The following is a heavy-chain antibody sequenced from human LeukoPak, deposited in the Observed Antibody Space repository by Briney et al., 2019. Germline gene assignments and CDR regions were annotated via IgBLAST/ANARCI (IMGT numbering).Heavy chain of an antibody. CDR1: GYTFTSYD. V-gene: IGHV1-8*01. Sequence: GASVKVSCKASGYTFTSYDINWVRQATGQGLEWMGYMNPASGNTGYAQKFQGRVTVTTDTSISTAYMELSSLRSEDTAVYYCARVPREIASIWGQGTMVTVSS. D-gene: IGHD3-16*02. CDR2: MNPASGNT. CDR3: ARVPREIASI. J-gene: IGHJ3*02.